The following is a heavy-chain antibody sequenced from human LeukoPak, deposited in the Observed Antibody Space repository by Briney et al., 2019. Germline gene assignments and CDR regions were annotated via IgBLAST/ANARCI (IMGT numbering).Heavy chain of an antibody. D-gene: IGHD7-27*01. Sequence: GGSLRLSCAASGFTFRSYAMHWVRQAPGKGLEWVAVISYDASNKYYGDSVKGRFTISRDNAKNSLYLQMNSLRAEDTAVYYCARDRSWGSKYYMDVWGKGTTVTVSS. CDR1: GFTFRSYA. J-gene: IGHJ6*03. CDR3: ARDRSWGSKYYMDV. V-gene: IGHV3-30*07. CDR2: ISYDASNK.